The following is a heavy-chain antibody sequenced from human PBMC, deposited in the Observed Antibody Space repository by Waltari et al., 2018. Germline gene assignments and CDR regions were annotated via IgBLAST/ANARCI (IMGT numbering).Heavy chain of an antibody. J-gene: IGHJ6*03. CDR3: ARPSTEYHYYYYYMDV. D-gene: IGHD2-2*02. CDR2: IDNTRSTI. V-gene: IGHV3-48*03. Sequence: EVQVVESGGGLLQPEGSLRLSCTASGSTFSNYEMIWVRQAPGKGLEWISYIDNTRSTIYYADSVRGRFTISRDNAKNSMYLQMNSLRAEDTAIYYCARPSTEYHYYYYYMDVWGKGTTVTVS. CDR1: GSTFSNYE.